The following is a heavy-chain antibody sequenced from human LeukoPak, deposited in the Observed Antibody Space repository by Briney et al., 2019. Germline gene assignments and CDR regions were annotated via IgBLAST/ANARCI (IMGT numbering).Heavy chain of an antibody. CDR2: IYSGGST. Sequence: PGGSLRLSCAASGFTVSSNYMSWVRQAPGKGLEWVSVIYSGGSTYYADSVKGRFTISRDNSKNTLYLQMNSLRAEDTAVYYCAKITMVRGYIGPFDYWGQGTLVTVSS. J-gene: IGHJ4*02. CDR1: GFTVSSNY. CDR3: AKITMVRGYIGPFDY. V-gene: IGHV3-53*01. D-gene: IGHD3-10*01.